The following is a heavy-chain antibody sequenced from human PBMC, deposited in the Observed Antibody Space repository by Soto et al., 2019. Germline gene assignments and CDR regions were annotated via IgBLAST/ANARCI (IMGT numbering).Heavy chain of an antibody. CDR1: GFTFSTYA. V-gene: IGHV3-30*18. CDR2: ISKDGNDQ. Sequence: QVQLVESGGGVVQPGTSLRLSCAASGFTFSTYAMHWVRQGPGKGLEWVAMISKDGNDQYYADSVKGRFTVSRDNSKNTVSLQMHSLRPEDTAFYYCAKDRWEFTRYFDSWGQGTLVTVSS. J-gene: IGHJ4*02. D-gene: IGHD1-26*01. CDR3: AKDRWEFTRYFDS.